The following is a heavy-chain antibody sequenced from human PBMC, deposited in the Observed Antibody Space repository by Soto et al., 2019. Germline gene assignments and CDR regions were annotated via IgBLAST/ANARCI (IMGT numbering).Heavy chain of an antibody. D-gene: IGHD6-13*01. CDR2: IYYSGST. CDR1: GGSISSYY. J-gene: IGHJ4*02. V-gene: IGHV4-59*08. CDR3: ARGIAALFDY. Sequence: SETLSLTCTVSGGSISSYYWSWIRQPPGKGLEWIGYIYYSGSTNYNPSLKSRVTISVDTSKNQFSLKLSSVTAADTAVYYCARGIAALFDYWGQGTLVTVSS.